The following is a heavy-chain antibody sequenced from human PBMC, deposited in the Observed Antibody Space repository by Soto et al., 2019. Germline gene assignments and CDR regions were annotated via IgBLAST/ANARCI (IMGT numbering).Heavy chain of an antibody. J-gene: IGHJ4*02. CDR3: AREYFDWNYVPDYFDY. CDR1: GGSISSGDYY. D-gene: IGHD1-7*01. Sequence: QVQLQESGPGLVKPSQTLSLTCTVSGGSISSGDYYWSWIRQPPGKGLEWIGYIYYSGSTYYNPSLKSRVTISVDTSKNQFSLKLSSVTAADTAVYYCAREYFDWNYVPDYFDYWGQGTLVTVSS. V-gene: IGHV4-30-4*01. CDR2: IYYSGST.